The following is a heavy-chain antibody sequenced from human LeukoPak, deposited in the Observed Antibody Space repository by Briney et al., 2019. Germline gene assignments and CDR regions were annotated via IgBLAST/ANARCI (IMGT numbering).Heavy chain of an antibody. D-gene: IGHD3-22*01. CDR3: ARLGMYYYDSSANDAFDI. V-gene: IGHV1-46*01. CDR1: GYTFTSYY. Sequence: ASVKVSCKASGYTFTSYYMHWVRQAPGQGLEWMGIINPSGGSTSYAQKFQGKVTMTRDTSTSTVYMELSSLRSEDTAVYYCARLGMYYYDSSANDAFDIWGQGTMVTVSS. CDR2: INPSGGST. J-gene: IGHJ3*02.